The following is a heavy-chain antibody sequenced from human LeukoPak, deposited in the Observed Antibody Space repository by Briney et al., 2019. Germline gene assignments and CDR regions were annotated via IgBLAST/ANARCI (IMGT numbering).Heavy chain of an antibody. V-gene: IGHV1-69*01. D-gene: IGHD3-22*01. CDR2: IIPIFGTA. CDR1: GYTFTSYG. CDR3: ARGGYYYDR. J-gene: IGHJ4*02. Sequence: KVSCKASGYTFTSYGISWVRQAPGQGLEWMGGIIPIFGTANYAQKFQGRVTITADESTSTAYMELSSLRSEDTAVYYCARGGYYYDRWGQGTLVTVSS.